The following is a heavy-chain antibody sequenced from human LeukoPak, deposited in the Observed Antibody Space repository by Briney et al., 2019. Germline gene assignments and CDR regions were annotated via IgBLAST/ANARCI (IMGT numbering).Heavy chain of an antibody. Sequence: GESLKISCKGSGYSFTTYWIGWVRQMPGKGLEWLGIIYPGDSDTRYSPSFQGQVTFSADKSITTAYLQWSSLKASDTAMYYCARGRAAADNYFDYWGQGTLVTVSS. V-gene: IGHV5-51*01. CDR3: ARGRAAADNYFDY. D-gene: IGHD6-13*01. CDR1: GYSFTTYW. J-gene: IGHJ4*02. CDR2: IYPGDSDT.